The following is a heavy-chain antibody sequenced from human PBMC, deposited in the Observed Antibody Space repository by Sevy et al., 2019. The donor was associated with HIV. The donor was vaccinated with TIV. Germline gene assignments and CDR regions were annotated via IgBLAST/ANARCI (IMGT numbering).Heavy chain of an antibody. CDR3: ASGAYYYASRTENFDY. V-gene: IGHV3-33*01. Sequence: GGSLRLSCAASGFTFSSYGMHWVRQAPGKGLEWVALIWYDGSSKYYAASVKGRFTISRDNSKNTLYLQMNSLRAEETAVYYCASGAYYYASRTENFDYWGQGTLVTVSS. CDR2: IWYDGSSK. CDR1: GFTFSSYG. D-gene: IGHD3-10*01. J-gene: IGHJ4*02.